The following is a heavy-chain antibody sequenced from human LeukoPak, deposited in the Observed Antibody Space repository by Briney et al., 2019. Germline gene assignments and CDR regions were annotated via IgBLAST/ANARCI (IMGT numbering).Heavy chain of an antibody. D-gene: IGHD3-10*01. CDR2: ISSSTNYI. Sequence: GGSLRLSCEASGFTFSYYNMNWVRQAPGKGLEWVSSISSSTNYIYYADSVKARFTISRDNAKNSLYLQMNSLRAEDTAVYYCAKSHGSESPNAKSWFDPWGQGTLVTVSS. CDR3: AKSHGSESPNAKSWFDP. CDR1: GFTFSYYN. J-gene: IGHJ5*02. V-gene: IGHV3-21*01.